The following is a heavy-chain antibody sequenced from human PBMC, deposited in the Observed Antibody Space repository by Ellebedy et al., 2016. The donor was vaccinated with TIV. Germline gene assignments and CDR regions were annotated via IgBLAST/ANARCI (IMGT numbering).Heavy chain of an antibody. Sequence: AASVKVSCKASGYTFTAYYLHWVRQAPGQGLEWMGWISAYNGNTNYAQKLQGRVTMTTDTSTSTAYMELRSLRSDDTAVYYCARGTTVTTPFDYWGQGTLVTVSS. CDR1: GYTFTAYY. V-gene: IGHV1-18*01. CDR3: ARGTTVTTPFDY. D-gene: IGHD4-17*01. CDR2: ISAYNGNT. J-gene: IGHJ4*02.